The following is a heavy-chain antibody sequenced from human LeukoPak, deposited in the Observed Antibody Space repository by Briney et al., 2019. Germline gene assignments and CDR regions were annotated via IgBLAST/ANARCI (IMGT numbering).Heavy chain of an antibody. D-gene: IGHD2-15*01. Sequence: ASETISCKDSVCSFSNYAIAWVRLVPGQGLEWMGWKSDHNWVTKHLDNHAEKFQGRVTMTMDTSTRTAYLEVGDLRSGDTAVYLCARVRVVAAALWGNWFDTWGEGTLVTVSS. V-gene: IGHV1-18*04. CDR3: ARVRVVAAALWGNWFDT. CDR1: VCSFSNYA. CDR2: KSDHNWVT. J-gene: IGHJ5*02.